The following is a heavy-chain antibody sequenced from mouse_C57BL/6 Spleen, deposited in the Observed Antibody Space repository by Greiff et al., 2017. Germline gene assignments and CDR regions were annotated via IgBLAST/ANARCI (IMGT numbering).Heavy chain of an antibody. CDR2: IHPNSGST. CDR1: GYTFTSYW. V-gene: IGHV1-64*01. J-gene: IGHJ3*01. D-gene: IGHD2-5*01. CDR3: ARWADYYYSSHH. Sequence: VQLQQPGAELVKPGASVKLSCKASGYTFTSYWMHWVKQRPGQGLEWIGMIHPNSGSTNYNEKFKSKATLTVDKSSSTAYMQLSSLTSEDSAVYVCARWADYYYSSHHWGQGTLVTVSA.